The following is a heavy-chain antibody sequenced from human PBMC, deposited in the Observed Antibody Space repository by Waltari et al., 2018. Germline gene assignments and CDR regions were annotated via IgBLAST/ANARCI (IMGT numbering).Heavy chain of an antibody. D-gene: IGHD1-26*01. CDR2: ISGACFPI. V-gene: IGHV3-48*01. CDR3: APMGASRLTWTD. CDR1: GLCFSRDG. J-gene: IGHJ4*02. Sequence: EVQLVESGGGLVQPGGPLRLSCSASGLCFSRDGMNWVRQAPGKGLEWVAHISGACFPIFYADSVEGRFTISRDNAKNSLFLQMNGLRAEDTAVYYCAPMGASRLTWTDWGQGTLVTVSS.